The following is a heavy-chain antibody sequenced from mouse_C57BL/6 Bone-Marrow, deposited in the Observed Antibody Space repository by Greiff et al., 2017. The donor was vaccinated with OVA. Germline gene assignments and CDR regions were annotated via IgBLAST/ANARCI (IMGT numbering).Heavy chain of an antibody. CDR3: AREYYGSWTGVLFDY. Sequence: EVKLMESGGGLVKPGGSLKLSCAASGFTFSSYAMCWFRQTPEKRLEWVATIRDGGSNHNYPANVKGRFPISRDNAKNNLYLQMCHLKSDDTAMYYCAREYYGSWTGVLFDYWGQGTTLTVSS. CDR2: IRDGGSNH. D-gene: IGHD1-1*01. CDR1: GFTFSSYA. V-gene: IGHV5-4*01. J-gene: IGHJ2*01.